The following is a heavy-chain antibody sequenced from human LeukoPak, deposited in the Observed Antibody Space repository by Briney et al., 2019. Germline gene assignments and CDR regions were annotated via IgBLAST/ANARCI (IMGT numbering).Heavy chain of an antibody. CDR1: GFTVSSNY. J-gene: IGHJ6*02. CDR2: IYSGGST. CDR3: ARGYYDFWSGPQNYGMDV. Sequence: SGGSLRLSCAASGFTVSSNYMSWVRQAPGKGLEWVSVIYSGGSTYYADSVKGRFTISGDNSKNTLYLQMNSLRAEDTAVYYCARGYYDFWSGPQNYGMDVWGQGTTVTVSS. V-gene: IGHV3-66*01. D-gene: IGHD3-3*01.